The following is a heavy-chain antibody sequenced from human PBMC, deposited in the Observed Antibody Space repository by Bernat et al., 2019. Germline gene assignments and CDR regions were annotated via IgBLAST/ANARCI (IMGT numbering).Heavy chain of an antibody. CDR3: ARGDGGMDV. Sequence: QVQLVQSGPEVKKPGSSVRVSCKASGVSFSTYIINWVRQAPGQGLEWMGRIIPILNIANYTQKFQGRLTITADKSTHTAYMELRSLRSEDTAVYHCARGDGGMDVWGQGTTVIVSS. CDR1: GVSFSTYI. J-gene: IGHJ6*02. D-gene: IGHD2-8*01. V-gene: IGHV1-69*02. CDR2: IIPILNIA.